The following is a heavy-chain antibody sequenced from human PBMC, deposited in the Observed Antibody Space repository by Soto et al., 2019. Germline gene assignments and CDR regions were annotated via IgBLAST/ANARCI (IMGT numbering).Heavy chain of an antibody. CDR1: GFSLRTSGVG. CDR2: IYWDDDK. Sequence: QIILKESGPTLVKPTQTLTLTCTFSGFSLRTSGVGVGWIRQPPGKALEWLALIYWDDDKRYSPSLKSRLTITKGTSENQVVLTVTNMDPVDTATYYCAHCFFQADFDYWGQGTLVTVSS. CDR3: AHCFFQADFDY. D-gene: IGHD3-16*01. V-gene: IGHV2-5*02. J-gene: IGHJ4*02.